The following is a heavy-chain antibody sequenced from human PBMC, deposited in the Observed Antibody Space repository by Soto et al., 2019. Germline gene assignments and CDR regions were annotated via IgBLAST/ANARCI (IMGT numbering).Heavy chain of an antibody. J-gene: IGHJ3*02. D-gene: IGHD3-22*01. CDR2: ISGSGGST. Sequence: GGSLRLSCAASGFTFSSYAMSWVRQAPGKGLEWVPAISGSGGSTYYADSVKGRFTISRDNSKNTLYLQMNSLRAEDTAVYYCAKDTYYYDSSGYYPDAFDIWGQGTMVTVSS. CDR1: GFTFSSYA. CDR3: AKDTYYYDSSGYYPDAFDI. V-gene: IGHV3-23*01.